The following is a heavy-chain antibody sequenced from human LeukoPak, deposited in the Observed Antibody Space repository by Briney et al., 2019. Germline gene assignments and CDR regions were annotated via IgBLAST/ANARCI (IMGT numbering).Heavy chain of an antibody. V-gene: IGHV3-11*01. J-gene: IGHJ6*03. CDR2: ISSSGSTI. Sequence: GGSLRLSCAASGFTFSDYYMSWIRQAPGKGLEWVSCISSSGSTIYYADSVKGRFTISRDNAKNSLYLQMNSLRAEDTAVYYCARVGTTGTRLHLYYYYYMDVWGKGTTVTISS. D-gene: IGHD1-1*01. CDR3: ARVGTTGTRLHLYYYYYMDV. CDR1: GFTFSDYY.